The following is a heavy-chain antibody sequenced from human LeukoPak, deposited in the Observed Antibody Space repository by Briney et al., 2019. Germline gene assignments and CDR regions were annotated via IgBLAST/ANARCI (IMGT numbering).Heavy chain of an antibody. J-gene: IGHJ4*02. CDR2: INPNSGGT. CDR1: GYTLTGYY. Sequence: GASVKVSCKASGYTLTGYYMHWVRQAPGQGLEWMGWINPNSGGTNYAQKFQGRVTMTRDTSISTAYMELSRLRSDDTAVYYCARDYLAAAAGMYWGQGTLVTVSS. D-gene: IGHD6-13*01. V-gene: IGHV1-2*02. CDR3: ARDYLAAAAGMY.